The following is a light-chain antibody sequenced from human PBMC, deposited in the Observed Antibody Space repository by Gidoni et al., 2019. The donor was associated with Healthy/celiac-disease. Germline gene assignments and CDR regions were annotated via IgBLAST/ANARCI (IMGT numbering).Light chain of an antibody. CDR2: DDS. CDR3: QAWDSSSEVV. CDR1: NIGCKS. V-gene: IGLV3-21*03. Sequence: YALTHPPPVSVAPGKTARITCWGNNIGCKSVHWYQQQPGQAPVLVVYDDSDRPAGIPERFSGSNSGNTATLTISRVEAGDEADYYCQAWDSSSEVVFGGGTKLTVL. J-gene: IGLJ2*01.